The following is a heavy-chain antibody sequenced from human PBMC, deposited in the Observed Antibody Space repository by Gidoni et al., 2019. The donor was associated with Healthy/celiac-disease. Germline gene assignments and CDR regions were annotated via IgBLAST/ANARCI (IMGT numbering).Heavy chain of an antibody. J-gene: IGHJ5*02. Sequence: QVQLVQSGAEVKKPGSSVKVSCTASGGTFSSYAIRWVRQAPGQGLEWMGGIIPIFGTANYAQKFQGRVTITADESTSTAYMELRSLRSEDTAVYYCAREESSGWAPTWGQGTLVTVSS. CDR2: IIPIFGTA. V-gene: IGHV1-69*01. D-gene: IGHD6-19*01. CDR1: GGTFSSYA. CDR3: AREESSGWAPT.